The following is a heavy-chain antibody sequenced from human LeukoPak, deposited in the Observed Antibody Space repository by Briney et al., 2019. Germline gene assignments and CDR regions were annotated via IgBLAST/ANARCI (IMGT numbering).Heavy chain of an antibody. CDR2: IIPIFGTA. J-gene: IGHJ4*02. D-gene: IGHD4-23*01. Sequence: SVKVSCKASGGTFSSYAISWVRQAPGQGLEWMGGIIPIFGTANYARKFQGRVTITADESTSTAYMELSSLRSEDTAVYYCARDRPVDIGGNSEYYFDYWGQGTLVTVSS. CDR3: ARDRPVDIGGNSEYYFDY. V-gene: IGHV1-69*13. CDR1: GGTFSSYA.